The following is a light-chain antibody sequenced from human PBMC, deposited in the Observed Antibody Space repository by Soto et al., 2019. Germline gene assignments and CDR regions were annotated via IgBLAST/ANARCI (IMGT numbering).Light chain of an antibody. CDR3: QQYETFSGT. Sequence: DIQMNQSPSTLSASVGDTVTVTCRASQSVSGGLAWYQQKPGEAPKLLIYDASAVPRGVPSRFSGSGSGTKFTLTIASLQPDDFATYYCQQYETFSGTFGPGIKVDIK. J-gene: IGKJ1*01. CDR2: DAS. CDR1: QSVSGG. V-gene: IGKV1-5*01.